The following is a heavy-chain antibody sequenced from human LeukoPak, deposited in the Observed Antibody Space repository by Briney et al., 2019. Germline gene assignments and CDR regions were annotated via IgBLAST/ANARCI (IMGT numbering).Heavy chain of an antibody. V-gene: IGHV3-7*01. Sequence: GGSLRLPCTASGFIFSSYWMTWVRQAPGKGLEWVANIRQDGSEKNFVDSVKGRFTISRDNAKNSLYLQMNTLTAEDTAVYYCARDPIDYWGQGTLVTVTS. J-gene: IGHJ4*02. CDR2: IRQDGSEK. CDR3: ARDPIDY. CDR1: GFIFSSYW.